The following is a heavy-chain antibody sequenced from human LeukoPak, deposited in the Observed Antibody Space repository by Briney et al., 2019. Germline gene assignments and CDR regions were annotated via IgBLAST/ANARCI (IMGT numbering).Heavy chain of an antibody. CDR2: IRYDGSDK. CDR3: AKVLLWFGEFSHFDY. D-gene: IGHD3-10*01. Sequence: PGGSLRLSCVASGFTFSSYGMYWVRQAPSKGLEWVAFIRYDGSDKYYADSVKGRFTISRDNSKNTLYLQMNSLRAEDTAVYYCAKVLLWFGEFSHFDYWGQGTLVTVSS. CDR1: GFTFSSYG. J-gene: IGHJ4*02. V-gene: IGHV3-30*02.